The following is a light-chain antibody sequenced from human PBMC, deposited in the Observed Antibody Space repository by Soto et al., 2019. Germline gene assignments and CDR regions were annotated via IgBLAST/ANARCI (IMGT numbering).Light chain of an antibody. CDR2: KAS. J-gene: IGKJ3*01. CDR3: QQSFT. CDR1: QSISSW. V-gene: IGKV1-5*03. Sequence: DIQMTQSPSTLSASVGDRVTITCRASQSISSWLAWYQQKPGKAPKLLIYKASSLESGVTSRFSGSGAGTEFTLTISSLQPDDFAAYYCQQSFTFGPRTKVDIK.